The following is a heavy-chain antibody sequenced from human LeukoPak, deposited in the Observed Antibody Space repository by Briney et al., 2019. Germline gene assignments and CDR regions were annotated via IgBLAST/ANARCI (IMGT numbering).Heavy chain of an antibody. J-gene: IGHJ4*02. V-gene: IGHV1-2*02. Sequence: ASVKVSCKASGYTFTGYYMNWVRQAPGQGLEWMGWINPNSGGTNYAQKFQGRVTMTRDTSISTAYMELSRLRSDDTAVYYCAYSLGDGYTFYYWGQGTLVTVSS. CDR3: AYSLGDGYTFYY. CDR2: INPNSGGT. D-gene: IGHD5-24*01. CDR1: GYTFTGYY.